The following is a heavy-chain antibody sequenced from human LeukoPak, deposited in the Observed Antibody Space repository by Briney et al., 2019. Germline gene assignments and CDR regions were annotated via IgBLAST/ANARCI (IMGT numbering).Heavy chain of an antibody. CDR2: IWYDGSNK. Sequence: PGGSLRLSCAASGFTFSSYSMNWVRQAPGKGLEWVAVIWYDGSNKYYADSVKGRFTISRDNSKNTLYLQMNSLRAEDTAVYYCARDHDWAFDYWGQGALVTVSS. CDR1: GFTFSSYS. D-gene: IGHD3-9*01. J-gene: IGHJ4*02. CDR3: ARDHDWAFDY. V-gene: IGHV3-33*08.